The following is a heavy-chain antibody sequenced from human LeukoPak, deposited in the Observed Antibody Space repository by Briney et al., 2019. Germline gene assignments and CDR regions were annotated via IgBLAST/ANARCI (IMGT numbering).Heavy chain of an antibody. CDR3: ARDLQEVAWGRITIFGGSDV. V-gene: IGHV3-23*01. D-gene: IGHD3-3*01. Sequence: GGTLRLSCAASGFTFSSYGMSWVRQAPGKGLEWVSAISGSGGSTYYADSVKGQFTISRDNSKNTLYLQMNSLRAEDTAVYYCARDLQEVAWGRITIFGGSDVWGKGTTVTVSS. J-gene: IGHJ6*04. CDR2: ISGSGGST. CDR1: GFTFSSYG.